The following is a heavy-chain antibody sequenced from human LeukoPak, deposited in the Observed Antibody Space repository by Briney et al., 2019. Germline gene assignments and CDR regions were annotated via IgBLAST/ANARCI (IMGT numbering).Heavy chain of an antibody. V-gene: IGHV3-48*01. CDR3: ARGNRWLVFYYYGMDV. D-gene: IGHD6-19*01. Sequence: PGGSLRLSCAASGFTFSSYSMKWVRQAPGKGLEWVSYISSSSSTIYYADSVKGRFTISRGNAKNSLYLQMNSLRAEDTAVYYCARGNRWLVFYYYGMDVWGQGTTVTVSS. CDR1: GFTFSSYS. CDR2: ISSSSSTI. J-gene: IGHJ6*02.